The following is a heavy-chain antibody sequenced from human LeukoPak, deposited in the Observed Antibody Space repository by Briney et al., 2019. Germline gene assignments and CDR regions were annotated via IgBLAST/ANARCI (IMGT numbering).Heavy chain of an antibody. CDR2: ISAYNGNT. V-gene: IGHV1-18*04. CDR3: ARDIVVVPAAPPPYYYYGMDV. D-gene: IGHD2-2*01. J-gene: IGHJ6*04. CDR1: GYTFTGYG. Sequence: ASVKVSCKASGYTFTGYGISWVRQAPGQGLEWMGWISAYNGNTNYAQKLQGRVTMTTDTSTSTAYMELRSLRSDDTAVYYCARDIVVVPAAPPPYYYYGMDVWGKGTTVTVSS.